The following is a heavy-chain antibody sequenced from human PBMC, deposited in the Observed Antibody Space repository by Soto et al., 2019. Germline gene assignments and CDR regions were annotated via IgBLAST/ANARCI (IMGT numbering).Heavy chain of an antibody. CDR2: IDDSGSLR. Sequence: EAQLVESGGGLVQPGGSLRLSCAASGFTFTKYEMNWVRQAPGKGLEWLSYIDDSGSLRYYADSVKGRFSISRDNAKNALYLQRNSMRAEDTAVYYCARDGANSSSWYFDLWGRGTQVIVSS. CDR1: GFTFTKYE. D-gene: IGHD6-13*01. V-gene: IGHV3-48*03. CDR3: ARDGANSSSWYFDL. J-gene: IGHJ2*01.